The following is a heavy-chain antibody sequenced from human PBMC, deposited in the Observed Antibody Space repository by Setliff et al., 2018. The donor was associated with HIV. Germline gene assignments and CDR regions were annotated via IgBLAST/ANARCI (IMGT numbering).Heavy chain of an antibody. Sequence: SVKVSCKASGGTFSSYRISWVRQAPGQGLEYMGGVIPGLGTAHYAQRFQGRVTITADESTSTVYMDLSSLRSEDTAMYYCAREQHLGRYFDYWGQGTLVTVSS. CDR3: AREQHLGRYFDY. J-gene: IGHJ4*02. V-gene: IGHV1-69*13. CDR1: GGTFSSYR. D-gene: IGHD6-13*01. CDR2: VIPGLGTA.